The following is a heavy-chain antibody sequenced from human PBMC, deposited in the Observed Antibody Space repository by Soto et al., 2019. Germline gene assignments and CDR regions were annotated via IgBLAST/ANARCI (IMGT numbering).Heavy chain of an antibody. J-gene: IGHJ4*02. CDR3: ATAPGGYDSNGYFAY. CDR2: IIPLFTTT. CDR1: GDTFNNYD. Sequence: QVQLVQSGAEVKKPGSSVKVSCKASGDTFNNYDLSWVRQAPGQGLEWLGWIIPLFTTTNYPQKFQDRVTITADESTRNFYMELNSLTSQDTAVYFCATAPGGYDSNGYFAYWGQGPLVTVSS. V-gene: IGHV1-69*01. D-gene: IGHD5-12*01.